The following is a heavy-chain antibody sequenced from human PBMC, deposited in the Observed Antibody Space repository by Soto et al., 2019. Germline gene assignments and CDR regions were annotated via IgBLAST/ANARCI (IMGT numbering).Heavy chain of an antibody. Sequence: GGSLRLSCAASGFTFSSYWMHWVRQAPGKGLVWVSRINSDGSSTSYADSVKGRFTISRDNAKNTLYLQMNSLRAEDTAVYYCARSCRDGYNCDYWGQGTLVTVSS. CDR3: ARSCRDGYNCDY. D-gene: IGHD5-12*01. CDR2: INSDGSST. CDR1: GFTFSSYW. J-gene: IGHJ4*02. V-gene: IGHV3-74*01.